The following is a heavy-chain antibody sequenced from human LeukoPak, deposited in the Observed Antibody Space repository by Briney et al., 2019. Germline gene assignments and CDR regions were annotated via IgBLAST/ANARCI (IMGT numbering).Heavy chain of an antibody. D-gene: IGHD1-26*01. CDR3: ARSSGPKENYYYYGMDV. Sequence: GESLEISCKGSGYSFTSYWIGWVRQMPGKGLEWMGIIYPGDSDTRYSPSFQGQVTISADKSISTAYLQWSSLKASDTAMYYCARSSGPKENYYYYGMDVWGQGTTVTVSS. J-gene: IGHJ6*02. V-gene: IGHV5-51*01. CDR2: IYPGDSDT. CDR1: GYSFTSYW.